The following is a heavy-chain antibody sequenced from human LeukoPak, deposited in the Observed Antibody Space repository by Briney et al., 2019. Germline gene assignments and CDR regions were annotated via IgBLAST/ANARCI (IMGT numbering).Heavy chain of an antibody. Sequence: ASVKVSCKASGYTFTGYYMHWVRQAPGQGLEWMGWINPNSGGTNYAQKFQGRVTMTRDTSISTAYMELSRLKSGDTAVYYCARDRHNYFDYWGQGTLVTVSS. J-gene: IGHJ4*02. CDR2: INPNSGGT. CDR3: ARDRHNYFDY. V-gene: IGHV1-2*02. CDR1: GYTFTGYY.